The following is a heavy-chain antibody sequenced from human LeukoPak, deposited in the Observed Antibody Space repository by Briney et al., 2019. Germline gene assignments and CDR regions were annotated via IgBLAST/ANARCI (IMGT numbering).Heavy chain of an antibody. V-gene: IGHV1-69*06. J-gene: IGHJ4*02. CDR2: IIPIFGTA. D-gene: IGHD3-10*01. CDR1: AGAFSSYT. Sequence: GASVKVSCKASAGAFSSYTISWVRQAPGQGLEWVGGIIPIFGTANYAQKFQGRVTITADKSTSTAYMELSSLRSEDTAVYYCARERYYGSGSVYNRVDYWGQGTLVTVSS. CDR3: ARERYYGSGSVYNRVDY.